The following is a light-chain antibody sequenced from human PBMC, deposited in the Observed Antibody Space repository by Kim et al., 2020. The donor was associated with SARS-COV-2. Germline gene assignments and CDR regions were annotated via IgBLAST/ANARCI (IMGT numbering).Light chain of an antibody. Sequence: GQSVTISCTGTSNDIGSYKFVSWYQQHPGKAPKLIIFDVSERSTGVPDRFSGSQSANTASLTISGLQPEDESDYYCCSYAGSYTFVFGGRTQLTVL. J-gene: IGLJ3*02. V-gene: IGLV2-11*03. CDR2: DVS. CDR1: SNDIGSYKF. CDR3: CSYAGSYTFV.